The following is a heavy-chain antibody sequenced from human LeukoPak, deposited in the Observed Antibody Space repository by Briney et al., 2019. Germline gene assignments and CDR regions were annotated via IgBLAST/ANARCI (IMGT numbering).Heavy chain of an antibody. CDR2: FDPEDGET. Sequence: ASVTVSCKASGYTFTGYYMHWVRQAPGKGLEWMGGFDPEDGETIYAQKFQGRVTMTEDTSTDTAYMELSSLRSEDTAVYYCATAPPSSSWNNFDYWGQGTLVTVSS. CDR1: GYTFTGYY. V-gene: IGHV1-24*01. CDR3: ATAPPSSSWNNFDY. D-gene: IGHD6-13*01. J-gene: IGHJ4*02.